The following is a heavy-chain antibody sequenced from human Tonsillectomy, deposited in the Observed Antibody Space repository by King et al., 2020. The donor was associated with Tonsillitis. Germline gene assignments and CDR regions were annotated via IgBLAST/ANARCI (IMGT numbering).Heavy chain of an antibody. CDR3: AKGAIAVAGSYYFDY. CDR1: GFTFDDYA. J-gene: IGHJ4*02. Sequence: VQLVESGGGLVQPGRSLRLSCAASGFTFDDYAMHWVRQAPGKGLEWVSGISWNSVNIGYADSVKGRFTISSDNAKNSLFLQMNSLRAEDTALYYCAKGAIAVAGSYYFDYWGQGTLVTVSS. V-gene: IGHV3-9*01. D-gene: IGHD6-19*01. CDR2: ISWNSVNI.